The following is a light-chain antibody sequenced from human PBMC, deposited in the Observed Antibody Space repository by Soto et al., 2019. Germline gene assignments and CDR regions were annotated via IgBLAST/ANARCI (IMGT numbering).Light chain of an antibody. CDR3: SSYTSSSTLV. Sequence: QSVLTQPASVSGSPGQSIAISCTGTSSDVGGYNSVSWYQHHPGKAPKLMIYDVNYRPSGISYRFSGSKSGNTASLTISGLQAEDEADYYCSSYTSSSTLVFGTGTKVTVL. V-gene: IGLV2-14*03. CDR2: DVN. CDR1: SSDVGGYNS. J-gene: IGLJ1*01.